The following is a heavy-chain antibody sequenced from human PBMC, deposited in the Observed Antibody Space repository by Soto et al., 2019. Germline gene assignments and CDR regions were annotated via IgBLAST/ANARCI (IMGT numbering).Heavy chain of an antibody. CDR2: IYPGDSDT. CDR3: AKYDFWSGFPPNYMDV. J-gene: IGHJ6*03. Sequence: XSQKIGSKGSGYSCTNYWIGWVLQITGKGLEWMGIIYPGDSDTRYSPSFQGQVTISADKSISTAYLQWSSLKASDTAMYYCAKYDFWSGFPPNYMDVWGKGTTVTVSS. V-gene: IGHV5-51*01. CDR1: GYSCTNYW. D-gene: IGHD3-3*01.